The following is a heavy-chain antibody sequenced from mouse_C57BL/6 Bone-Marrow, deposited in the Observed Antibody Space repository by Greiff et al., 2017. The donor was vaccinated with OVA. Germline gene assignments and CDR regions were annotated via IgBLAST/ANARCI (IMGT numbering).Heavy chain of an antibody. J-gene: IGHJ4*01. V-gene: IGHV5-17*01. CDR3: GRDGNYGDAMDY. CDR1: GFTFSDYG. CDR2: ISSGSSTI. Sequence: EVQLQESGGGLVKPGGSLKLSCAASGFTFSDYGMHWVRQAPEKGLEWVAYISSGSSTIYYADTVKGRFTISRDNAKNTLFLQMTSLRCEDPAMYYCGRDGNYGDAMDYWGQGTSVTVSS. D-gene: IGHD2-1*01.